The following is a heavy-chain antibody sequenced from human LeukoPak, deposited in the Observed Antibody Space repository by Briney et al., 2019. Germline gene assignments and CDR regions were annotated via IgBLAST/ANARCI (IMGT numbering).Heavy chain of an antibody. Sequence: ETGGSLRLSCAASGLTYQNTWMHWIRQARGKGLVWVSRIISDGITTTYADSVKGRFTISRDNAKNTLYLQMNSLRADDTAVYYCAADGEYAFLVWGQGTMVSVSS. D-gene: IGHD2/OR15-2a*01. V-gene: IGHV3-74*01. J-gene: IGHJ3*01. CDR2: IISDGITT. CDR1: GLTYQNTW. CDR3: AADGEYAFLV.